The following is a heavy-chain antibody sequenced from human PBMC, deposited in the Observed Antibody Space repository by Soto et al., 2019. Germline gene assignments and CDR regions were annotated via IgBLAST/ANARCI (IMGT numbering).Heavy chain of an antibody. D-gene: IGHD3-16*02. J-gene: IGHJ3*02. CDR3: ARLYGLDAFDI. CDR2: IYYSGST. CDR1: GGSISSYY. Sequence: QVQLQESGPGLVKPSETLSLTCTVSGGSISSYYWSWIRQPPGKGLEWIGYIYYSGSTNYNPSLTRRVTISVDTSKNQFSLKLSSVTAADTAVYYCARLYGLDAFDIWGQGTMVTVSS. V-gene: IGHV4-59*08.